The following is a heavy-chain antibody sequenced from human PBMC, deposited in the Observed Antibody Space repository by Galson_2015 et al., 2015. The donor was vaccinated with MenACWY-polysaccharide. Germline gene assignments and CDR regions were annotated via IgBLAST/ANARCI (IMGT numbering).Heavy chain of an antibody. D-gene: IGHD1-26*01. CDR1: HDSITFSY. J-gene: IGHJ2*01. Sequence: ETLSLTCSVSHDSITFSYWSWIRQSADKGLEYIGRIHATGSTAYNPSFRGRVARSVDLPGNQLSLRLASMTASDTAMYYCARRSLDNWYFDLWGRGTLVIVSS. V-gene: IGHV4-4*07. CDR2: IHATGST. CDR3: ARRSLDNWYFDL.